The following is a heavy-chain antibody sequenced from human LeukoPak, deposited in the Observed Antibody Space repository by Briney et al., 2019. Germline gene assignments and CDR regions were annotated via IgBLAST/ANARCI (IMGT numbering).Heavy chain of an antibody. CDR1: GFTFHINA. CDR2: ISGSGSSA. V-gene: IGHV3-23*01. D-gene: IGHD3-16*01. Sequence: ESGGSLRLSCVASGFTFHINAMNWVRQAPGKGLEWVSAISGSGSSAHYADSVKGRFTISRDNSKNTVYSEMHSLRGEDTAVYYCAKDRGPYVGIANNWLDPWGQGTPVIVSS. J-gene: IGHJ5*02. CDR3: AKDRGPYVGIANNWLDP.